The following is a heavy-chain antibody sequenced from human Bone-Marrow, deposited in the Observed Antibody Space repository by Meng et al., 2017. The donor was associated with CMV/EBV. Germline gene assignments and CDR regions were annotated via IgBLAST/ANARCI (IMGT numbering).Heavy chain of an antibody. D-gene: IGHD5-18*01. Sequence: QLQRQDAGPGLVKPSETLSLTCTVSGGSISSSSYYWGWIRQPPGKGLEWIGSIYYSGSTYYNPSLKSRVTISVDTSKNQFSLKLSSVTAADTAVYYCATLSGYSYVDYWGQGTLVTVSS. J-gene: IGHJ4*02. CDR3: ATLSGYSYVDY. CDR1: GGSISSSSYY. V-gene: IGHV4-39*07. CDR2: IYYSGST.